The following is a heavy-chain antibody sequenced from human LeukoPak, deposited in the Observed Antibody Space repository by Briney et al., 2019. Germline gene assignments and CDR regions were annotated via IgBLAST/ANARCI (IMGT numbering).Heavy chain of an antibody. Sequence: SETLSLTCTVSGGSISSYYWSWIRQPAGKGLEWIGRIYTSGSTNYNPSLKSRVTMSVDTSKNQFSLKLSSVTAADTAVYYCARDLLTNFWSGYFGGSAFDVWGQGTMVTVSS. J-gene: IGHJ3*01. CDR2: IYTSGST. V-gene: IGHV4-4*07. CDR1: GGSISSYY. D-gene: IGHD3-3*01. CDR3: ARDLLTNFWSGYFGGSAFDV.